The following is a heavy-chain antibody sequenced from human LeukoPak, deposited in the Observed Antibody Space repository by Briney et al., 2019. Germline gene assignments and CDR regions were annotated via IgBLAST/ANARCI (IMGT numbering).Heavy chain of an antibody. J-gene: IGHJ3*02. V-gene: IGHV3-74*01. CDR3: ARVRGSAFDM. Sequence: GWSLRLSCADSGFTFSYYWMQWVRQAPGEGLVWVSRVNSDGRSTDYADSVKGRFTISRDNTRNTVYLQMNSLRGEDMAVFYCARVRGSAFDMWGQGTMVTVSS. CDR1: GFTFSYYW. CDR2: VNSDGRST. D-gene: IGHD3-10*01.